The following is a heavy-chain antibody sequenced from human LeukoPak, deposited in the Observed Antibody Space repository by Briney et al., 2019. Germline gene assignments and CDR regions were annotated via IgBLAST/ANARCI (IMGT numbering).Heavy chain of an antibody. CDR1: GLTFTSSA. Sequence: PTVKLSCKASGLTFTSSAVQGVRHARGQRLEWIGWIVVGSANTNYAQKFQERVTITRDMSTSTAYMELSSLRSEDAAVYYCAAGEEGGDYWGQGTLVTVSS. CDR2: IVVGSANT. D-gene: IGHD3-16*01. J-gene: IGHJ4*02. V-gene: IGHV1-58*01. CDR3: AAGEEGGDY.